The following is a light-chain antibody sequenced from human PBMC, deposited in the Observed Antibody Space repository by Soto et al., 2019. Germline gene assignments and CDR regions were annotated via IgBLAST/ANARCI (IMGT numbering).Light chain of an antibody. J-gene: IGKJ3*01. V-gene: IGKV3-20*01. CDR3: QQYGSSQFT. CDR2: DTS. Sequence: EIVLMQSPGTLSLSPGEGATLSCRASQSVNSNYLAWYQQKPGQAPTVLIFDTSRRATGVPDRFSGSGSGTAFTLTISRLEPDDFAVYYCQQYGSSQFTFGPGTKVNIQ. CDR1: QSVNSNY.